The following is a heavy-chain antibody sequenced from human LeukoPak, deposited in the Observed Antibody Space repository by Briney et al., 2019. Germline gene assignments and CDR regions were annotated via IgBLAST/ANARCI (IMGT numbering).Heavy chain of an antibody. J-gene: IGHJ4*01. CDR2: IKSDGSDR. CDR3: ARIGVQDEQYRHFDL. CDR1: GFPFKKYW. D-gene: IGHD3-10*01. Sequence: GGSLRLSCAASGFPFKKYWMHWVRQAPGKGPVWVARIKSDGSDRIYADSVKGRFTISRDNAKNTVNLQMNSLRADDTAVYYCARIGVQDEQYRHFDLWGHGTLVTVSS. V-gene: IGHV3-74*01.